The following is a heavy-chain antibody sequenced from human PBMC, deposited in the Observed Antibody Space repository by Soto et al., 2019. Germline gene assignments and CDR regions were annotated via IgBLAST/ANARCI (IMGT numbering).Heavy chain of an antibody. CDR2: IYYSGST. CDR1: GGSISSGGYY. J-gene: IGHJ6*02. CDR3: SIGPYYYDSSGYFPRYYYGMDV. V-gene: IGHV4-31*03. D-gene: IGHD3-22*01. Sequence: LSLTCTVSGGSISSGGYYWSWIRQHPGKGLEWIGYIYYSGSTYYNPSLKSRVTISVDTSKNQFSLKLSSVTAADTAVYYCSIGPYYYDSSGYFPRYYYGMDVWGQGTTVTVSS.